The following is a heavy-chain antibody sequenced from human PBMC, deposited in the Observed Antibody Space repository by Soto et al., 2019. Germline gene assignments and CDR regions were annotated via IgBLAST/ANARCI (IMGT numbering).Heavy chain of an antibody. CDR2: IYWNDDQ. V-gene: IGHV2-5*01. CDR1: DFSLTTRGVG. CDR3: THISPADGHDS. Sequence: QITLKESGPTLVKPTQTLTLTCSFSDFSLTTRGVGVGWIRQPPGKALEWVALIYWNDDQRYNPSLKSRLTVTKDTSKNHVVLTMTNGDPLDTATYYCTHISPADGHDSWGPGTLVTVSS. J-gene: IGHJ4*02.